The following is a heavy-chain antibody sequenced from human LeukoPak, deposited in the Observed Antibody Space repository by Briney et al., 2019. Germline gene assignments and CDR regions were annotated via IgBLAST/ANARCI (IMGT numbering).Heavy chain of an antibody. CDR2: ITWNSGSI. V-gene: IGHV3-9*01. CDR1: GFTFDDYA. D-gene: IGHD3-22*01. Sequence: GGSLRLSCAASGFTFDDYAMHWVRQAPGKGLEWVSGITWNSGSIGYADSVKGRFTISRDNAKNSLYLQMNSLRAEDTAVYYCARDTDGYDSSGTDYWGQGTLVTVSS. J-gene: IGHJ4*02. CDR3: ARDTDGYDSSGTDY.